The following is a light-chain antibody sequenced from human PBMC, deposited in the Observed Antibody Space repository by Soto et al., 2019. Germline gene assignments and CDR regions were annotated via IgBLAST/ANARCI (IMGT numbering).Light chain of an antibody. V-gene: IGKV3-20*01. J-gene: IGKJ1*01. CDR3: HQYGSSSWT. CDR2: GAS. Sequence: EIVLTQSPGTLSLSPGERATLSCRASQSVSSSYLAWYQQKPGQAPRLLIYGASSRATGIPDRFSGSGSGTDFSLTISRLEPEDSAVYYCHQYGSSSWTFGQGTKVDIK. CDR1: QSVSSSY.